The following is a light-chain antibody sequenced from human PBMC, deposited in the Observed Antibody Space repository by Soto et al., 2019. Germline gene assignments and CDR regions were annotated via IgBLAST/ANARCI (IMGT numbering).Light chain of an antibody. CDR1: QSISSW. J-gene: IGKJ3*01. CDR3: QQYNSYPFT. CDR2: KAS. V-gene: IGKV1-5*03. Sequence: DIQMTQSPSTLSASVGDRVTITCRASQSISSWLAWYQQKPGKAPKLLIYKASSLESGVPSRFSGSGSGTEFTLTISSLQPDDFATYYCQQYNSYPFTFGPGTKVVIK.